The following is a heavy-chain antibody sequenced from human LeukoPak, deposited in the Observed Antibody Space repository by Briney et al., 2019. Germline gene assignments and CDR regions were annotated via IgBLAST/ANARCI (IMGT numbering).Heavy chain of an antibody. J-gene: IGHJ3*02. V-gene: IGHV4-59*01. CDR3: ARCPRAGLDAFDI. Sequence: PSETLSLTCTVSGGSISSYYWSWIQQPPGKGLEWIGYIYYSGSTNYNPSLKSRVTISVDTSKNQFSLKLSSVTAADTAVYYCARCPRAGLDAFDIWGQGTMVTVSS. CDR1: GGSISSYY. CDR2: IYYSGST. D-gene: IGHD6-13*01.